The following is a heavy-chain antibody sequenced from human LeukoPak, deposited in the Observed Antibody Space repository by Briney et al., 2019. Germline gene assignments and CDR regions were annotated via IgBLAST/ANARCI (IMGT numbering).Heavy chain of an antibody. V-gene: IGHV1-2*02. J-gene: IGHJ4*02. CDR1: GYTFTGYY. CDR3: ARDLGTIFGVVQYYFDC. D-gene: IGHD3-3*01. CDR2: INPNSGGT. Sequence: ASVKVSCKASGYTFTGYYMHWVRQAPGQGLEWMGWINPNSGGTNYAQKFQGRVTMTRDTSISTAYMELSRLRSDDTAVYYCARDLGTIFGVVQYYFDCWGQGTLVTVSS.